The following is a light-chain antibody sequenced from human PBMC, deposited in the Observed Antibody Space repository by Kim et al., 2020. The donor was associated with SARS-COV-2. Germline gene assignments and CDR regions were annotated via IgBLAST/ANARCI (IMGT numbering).Light chain of an antibody. CDR2: GAS. V-gene: IGKV3-20*01. J-gene: IGKJ4*01. CDR1: QRVSSSY. CDR3: QQYGSSPLT. Sequence: SPGERATLSCRASQRVSSSYLAWYQQKPGQAPRLLIYGASSRATGIPDRFSGSGSGTDFTLTITTLEPEDFAVYYCQQYGSSPLTFGGGTKVDIK.